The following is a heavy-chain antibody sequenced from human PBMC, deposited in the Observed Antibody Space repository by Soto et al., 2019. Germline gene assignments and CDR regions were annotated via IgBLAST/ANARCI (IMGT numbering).Heavy chain of an antibody. CDR2: ISAYDGKT. Sequence: ASVKVSCKTSGYTFNTYGINWVRQAPGQGLELMGWISAYDGKTTYAEKFQGRVTLTTDTSTSTAYMELRSLRSDDTAIYYCARDPHEFWTSYWFDPWGQETPVTV. D-gene: IGHD3-3*01. V-gene: IGHV1-18*01. CDR1: GYTFNTYG. CDR3: ARDPHEFWTSYWFDP. J-gene: IGHJ5*02.